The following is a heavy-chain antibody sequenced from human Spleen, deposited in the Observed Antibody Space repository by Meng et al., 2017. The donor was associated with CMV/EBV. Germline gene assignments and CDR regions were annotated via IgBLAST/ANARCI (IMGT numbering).Heavy chain of an antibody. CDR3: ARDLLDFWSGYENYYYYGVDV. J-gene: IGHJ6*02. CDR1: GGSISSYY. D-gene: IGHD3-3*01. Sequence: SETLSLTCTVSGGSISSYYWSWIRQPPGKGLEWIGYIYYSGSTNYNPSLKSRVTMTTDTSTNTAYMELRSLRLDDTAVYYCARDLLDFWSGYENYYYYGVDVWGQGTTVTVSS. CDR2: IYYSGST. V-gene: IGHV4-59*01.